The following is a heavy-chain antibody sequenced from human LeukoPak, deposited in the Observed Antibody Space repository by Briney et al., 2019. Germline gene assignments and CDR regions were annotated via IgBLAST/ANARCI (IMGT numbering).Heavy chain of an antibody. CDR2: ISYDGSNK. Sequence: GGSLRLSCAASGFTFSSYGMHWVRQAPGKGLEWVAVISYDGSNKYYADSVKGRFTISRDNSKNTLYLQMNSLRAEDTAVYYCAKVGGRYNWNDSDFDYWGQGTLVTVSS. D-gene: IGHD1-1*01. CDR1: GFTFSSYG. J-gene: IGHJ4*02. V-gene: IGHV3-30*18. CDR3: AKVGGRYNWNDSDFDY.